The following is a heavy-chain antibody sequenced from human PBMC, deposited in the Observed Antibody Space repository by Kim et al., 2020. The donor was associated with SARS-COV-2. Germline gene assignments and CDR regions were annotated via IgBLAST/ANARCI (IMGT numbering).Heavy chain of an antibody. CDR2: SGST. V-gene: IGHV4-59*08. CDR3: ARQDAFDI. Sequence: SGSTNYNPSLKSRVTISVDTSKNQFSLKLSSVTAADTAVYYCARQDAFDIWGQGTMVTVSS. J-gene: IGHJ3*02.